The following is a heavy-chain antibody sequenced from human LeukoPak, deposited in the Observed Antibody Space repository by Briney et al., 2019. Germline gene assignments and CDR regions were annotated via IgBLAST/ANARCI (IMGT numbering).Heavy chain of an antibody. CDR2: IYTSGST. CDR3: ARDGSDILTGYYGIDY. Sequence: PSQTLSLTCTVSGGSISSGSYYWSWIRQPAGKGLEWIGRIYTSGSTNYNPSLKSRVTISVDTSKNQFSLKLSSVTAADTAVYYCARDGSDILTGYYGIDYWGQGTLVTVSS. CDR1: GGSISSGSYY. V-gene: IGHV4-61*02. D-gene: IGHD3-9*01. J-gene: IGHJ4*02.